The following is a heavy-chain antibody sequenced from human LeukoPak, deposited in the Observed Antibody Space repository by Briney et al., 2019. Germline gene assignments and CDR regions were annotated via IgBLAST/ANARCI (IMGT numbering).Heavy chain of an antibody. CDR1: GFTFSNSA. Sequence: PGGSLRLSCVASGFTFSNSAMSWVRQAPGKGLEWVSAISGSGGSTYYADSVKGRFTISRDNSKDTLYLQMNSLRAEDTAVYYCAKVLYSGSLTDARGAFDIWGQGTMVTVSS. CDR2: ISGSGGST. J-gene: IGHJ3*02. D-gene: IGHD1-26*01. CDR3: AKVLYSGSLTDARGAFDI. V-gene: IGHV3-23*01.